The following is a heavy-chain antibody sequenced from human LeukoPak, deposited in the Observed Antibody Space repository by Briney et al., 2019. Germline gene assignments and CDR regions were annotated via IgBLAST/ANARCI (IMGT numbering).Heavy chain of an antibody. CDR2: ISYYGSNK. CDR1: GFTFSSYA. D-gene: IGHD3-3*01. CDR3: ARGGGHTIFGVVNLQPLGY. V-gene: IGHV3-30-3*01. Sequence: GGSLRLSCAASGFTFSSYAMHWVRQAPGKGLEWVAVISYYGSNKYYADSVKGRFTISRDNSKNTLYLQMNSLRAEDTAVYYCARGGGHTIFGVVNLQPLGYWGQGTLVTVSS. J-gene: IGHJ4*02.